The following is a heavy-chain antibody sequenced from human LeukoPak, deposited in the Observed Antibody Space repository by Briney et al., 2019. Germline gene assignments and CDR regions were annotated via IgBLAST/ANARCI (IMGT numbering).Heavy chain of an antibody. Sequence: GGSLRLSCAASGFTFSSYAMSWVRQAPGKGLEWVSAITGSGGTTYTYYADSVEGRFTISRDNSKNTLYLQMNSLRAEDTAVYYCAKTETYSNTWYADYWGQGTLVTVSS. CDR1: GFTFSSYA. D-gene: IGHD6-13*01. CDR3: AKTETYSNTWYADY. J-gene: IGHJ4*02. V-gene: IGHV3-23*01. CDR2: ITGSGGTTYT.